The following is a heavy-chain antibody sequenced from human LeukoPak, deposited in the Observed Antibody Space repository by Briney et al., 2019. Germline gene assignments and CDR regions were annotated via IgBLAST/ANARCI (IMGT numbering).Heavy chain of an antibody. CDR2: IYTSGST. Sequence: PSETLSLTCTVSGGSISSYYWSWIRQPPGKGLEGIGYIYTSGSTNYNPSLKSRVTISVDTSKNQFSLKLSSVTAADTAVYYCARRRNRNSSGPFDPWGQGTLVTVSS. CDR3: ARRRNRNSSGPFDP. D-gene: IGHD6-19*01. J-gene: IGHJ5*02. V-gene: IGHV4-4*09. CDR1: GGSISSYY.